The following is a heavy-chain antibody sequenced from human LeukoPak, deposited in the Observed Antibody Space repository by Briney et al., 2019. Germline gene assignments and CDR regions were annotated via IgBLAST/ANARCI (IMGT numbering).Heavy chain of an antibody. CDR1: GDSITNYF. V-gene: IGHV4-59*01. CDR2: IYNSGST. CDR3: ARYYTGYSIDY. D-gene: IGHD5-12*01. Sequence: TSETLSLTCTVSGDSITNYFWSWIRQPPGKGLEWIGYIYNSGSTNYNPSLNPSLKSRVTISVDTSKNQFFLRLSSVTAADTAVYFCARYYTGYSIDYWGQGTLAAVSS. J-gene: IGHJ4*02.